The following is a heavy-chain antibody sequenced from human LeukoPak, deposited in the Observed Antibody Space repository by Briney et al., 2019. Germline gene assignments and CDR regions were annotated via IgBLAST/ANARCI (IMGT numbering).Heavy chain of an antibody. J-gene: IGHJ5*02. CDR3: ARVALSFRSLHDNWLDP. Sequence: QAGGSLRLSCAASGFTFSSYAMHWVRQAPGKGLEWVAVISYDGSNKYYADSVKGRITISRDNSKNTLYLQMNSLRAEDTAVYYCARVALSFRSLHDNWLDPWGQGTLVSVSS. CDR2: ISYDGSNK. CDR1: GFTFSSYA. V-gene: IGHV3-30*04. D-gene: IGHD2/OR15-2a*01.